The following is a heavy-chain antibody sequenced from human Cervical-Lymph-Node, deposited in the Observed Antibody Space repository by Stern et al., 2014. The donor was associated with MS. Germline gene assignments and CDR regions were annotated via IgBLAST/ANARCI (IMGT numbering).Heavy chain of an antibody. CDR1: GFSLNSLG. CDR3: LGVGDAMHV. V-gene: IGHV3-30*03. J-gene: IGHJ6*02. Sequence: VQLVESGGGVVQPGRSLRLSCAVSGFSLNSLGMHWVRQAPGKGLELVAVISCVGSNERYGDSVKGRFSISRDISNNTLYLQMNSLRPEDTAVYYCLGVGDAMHVWGQGTTVIVSS. CDR2: ISCVGSNE.